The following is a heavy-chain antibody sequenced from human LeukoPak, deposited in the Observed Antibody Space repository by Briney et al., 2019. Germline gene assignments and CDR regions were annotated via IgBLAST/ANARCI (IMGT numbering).Heavy chain of an antibody. V-gene: IGHV3-64*01. D-gene: IGHD2-2*02. CDR3: ATGRYCTSASCNNPFDF. CDR2: ISNNEGST. CDR1: GLTFSSYG. Sequence: RGSLRLSCAASGLTFSSYGMHWVRQAPGKGLEYVAAISNNEGSTYYANSVRGRFTISRDNSKSTLYLQMGSLRADDMAVYYCATGRYCTSASCNNPFDFWGQGTLVTVSS. J-gene: IGHJ4*02.